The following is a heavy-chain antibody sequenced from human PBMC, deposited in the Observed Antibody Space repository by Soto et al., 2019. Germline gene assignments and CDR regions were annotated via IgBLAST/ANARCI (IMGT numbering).Heavy chain of an antibody. CDR2: ISSSSSTI. CDR1: GFTFSSYS. D-gene: IGHD3-10*01. CDR3: AMVLGFGELFAVFDY. V-gene: IGHV3-48*01. Sequence: EVQLVESGGGWLQPEGSLRLSCAASGFTFSSYSMYWVRQAPGKGLEWVSYISSSSSTIYYADSLKGRFTISRVNAKSTRYLPRTSLRAEDTAVYYCAMVLGFGELFAVFDYWGQGTLIPVS. J-gene: IGHJ4*02.